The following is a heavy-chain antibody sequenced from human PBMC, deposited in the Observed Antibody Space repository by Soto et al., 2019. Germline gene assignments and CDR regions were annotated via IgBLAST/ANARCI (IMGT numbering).Heavy chain of an antibody. CDR2: ISGSGGST. CDR3: ARLCWQLGHYYYYYGMDV. J-gene: IGHJ6*02. Sequence: EVQLLESGGGLVQPGGSLRLSCAASGFTFSSYAMSWVRQAPGKGLEWVSAISGSGGSTYYADSVKGRFTISRDNPKNTLYLQMNSLRAEDTAVYYCARLCWQLGHYYYYYGMDVWGQGTTVTVSS. CDR1: GFTFSSYA. D-gene: IGHD6-6*01. V-gene: IGHV3-23*01.